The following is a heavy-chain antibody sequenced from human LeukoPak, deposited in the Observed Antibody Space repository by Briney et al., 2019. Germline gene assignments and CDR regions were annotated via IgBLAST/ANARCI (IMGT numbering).Heavy chain of an antibody. D-gene: IGHD3-10*01. Sequence: GGSLRLSCAASGFTFSSFSMNWIRQAPGKGPEWVSLIASTSGHIFYADSVKGRFTISRDNAKNSLYLQMNSLRAEDTAVYYCAKAGWFGINYMDVWGKGTTVTVSS. CDR1: GFTFSSFS. CDR2: IASTSGHI. J-gene: IGHJ6*03. CDR3: AKAGWFGINYMDV. V-gene: IGHV3-21*04.